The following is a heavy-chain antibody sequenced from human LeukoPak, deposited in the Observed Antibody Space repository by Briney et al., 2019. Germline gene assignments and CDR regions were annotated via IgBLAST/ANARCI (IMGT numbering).Heavy chain of an antibody. J-gene: IGHJ4*02. Sequence: GGSLRLSCAASGFTFSNYAMSWVRQAPGKGLEWVSAISGSGGSTYYADSVKGRFSISRDNSKNTLYLQMDSLRGEDTAVYYCAKDFRIGYSAHFDYWGQGALVTVSS. CDR2: ISGSGGST. CDR3: AKDFRIGYSAHFDY. V-gene: IGHV3-23*01. D-gene: IGHD2-21*01. CDR1: GFTFSNYA.